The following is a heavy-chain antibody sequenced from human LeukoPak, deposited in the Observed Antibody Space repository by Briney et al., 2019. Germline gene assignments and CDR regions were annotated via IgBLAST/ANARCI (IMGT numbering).Heavy chain of an antibody. V-gene: IGHV1-69*04. D-gene: IGHD4-17*01. J-gene: IGHJ4*02. CDR2: IIPVFGIA. Sequence: GASVKVSCKTSGGTFSSYAISWVRQAPGQGLGWMGRIIPVFGIANYAQKFQGRVTITADKSTSTAYMELGSLRSEDTAVYYCARVDDYADYWGQGTLVTVSS. CDR1: GGTFSSYA. CDR3: ARVDDYADY.